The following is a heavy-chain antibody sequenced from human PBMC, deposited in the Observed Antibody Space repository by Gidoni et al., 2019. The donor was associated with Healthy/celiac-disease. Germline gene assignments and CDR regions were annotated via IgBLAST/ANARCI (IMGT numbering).Heavy chain of an antibody. Sequence: EVQPLESGGGLVQPGGFLRLSSAASGFSSRSYAMSGVRQALGKWLDWGSAISGSGGSTYYAESVKGRFTISRDNSKNTLYLQMNSLRAEDTAVYYCAKDPLYSSGWFFDYWGQGTLVTVSS. CDR2: ISGSGGST. D-gene: IGHD6-19*01. V-gene: IGHV3-23*01. J-gene: IGHJ4*02. CDR1: GFSSRSYA. CDR3: AKDPLYSSGWFFDY.